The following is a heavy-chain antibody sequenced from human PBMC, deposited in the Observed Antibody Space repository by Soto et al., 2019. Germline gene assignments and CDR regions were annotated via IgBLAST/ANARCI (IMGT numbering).Heavy chain of an antibody. D-gene: IGHD6-19*01. V-gene: IGHV4-4*02. J-gene: IGHJ5*02. CDR2: IHHSGST. CDR3: ARTNNGYRSGWYNWFDT. Sequence: QVQLQESGPGLVKPSGTLSLTCAVSGDSIDSNHWWSWVRQPQGKGLEWIGEIHHSGSTNYNPSLKNRVTTSVDKSKNQVALNLTSVTAADTAFYYCARTNNGYRSGWYNWFDTWGQGTLVTVSS. CDR1: GDSIDSNHW.